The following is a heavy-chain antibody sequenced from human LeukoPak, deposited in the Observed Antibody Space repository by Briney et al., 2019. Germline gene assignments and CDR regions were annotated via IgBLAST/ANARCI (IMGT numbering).Heavy chain of an antibody. D-gene: IGHD5-18*01. CDR1: GGSISSYY. V-gene: IGHV4-59*01. CDR2: IYYSGST. Sequence: SETLSLTCTVSGGSISSYYWSWIRHPPGKGLEGMGYIYYSGSTNYNPSLKSRVTISADTSKNQFSLKLSSVTAAGTAVYYCARSRQIQLWLEFDYWGQGTLVTVSS. J-gene: IGHJ4*02. CDR3: ARSRQIQLWLEFDY.